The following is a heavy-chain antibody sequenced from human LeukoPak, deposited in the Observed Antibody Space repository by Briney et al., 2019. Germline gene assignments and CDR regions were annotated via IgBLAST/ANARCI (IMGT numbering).Heavy chain of an antibody. CDR2: IYYSGST. CDR1: GSSISNYY. D-gene: IGHD2-21*02. V-gene: IGHV4-59*12. Sequence: PSETLSLTCTVSGSSISNYYWSWIRQPPGEGLEWIGYIYYSGSTNYNPSLKSRVTISVDTSKNQFSLKLSSVTAADTAVYYCARERYCGGDCHTFDYWGQGTLVTVSS. J-gene: IGHJ4*02. CDR3: ARERYCGGDCHTFDY.